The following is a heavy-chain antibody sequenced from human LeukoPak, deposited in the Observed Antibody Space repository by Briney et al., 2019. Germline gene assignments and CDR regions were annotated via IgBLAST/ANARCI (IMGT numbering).Heavy chain of an antibody. D-gene: IGHD3-16*01. V-gene: IGHV3-49*04. CDR3: TRAFYDYVLDF. CDR2: SRSQVNGGPP. J-gene: IGHJ4*02. Sequence: GGSLRLAWSGSGFSFGDYGINWVRQAPGRGMEWVGPSRSQVNGGPPEYAASVEGRFSMSRDDSKGFAYLQMNSLKTEDTAVYFCTRAFYDYVLDFWGQGTLVTVSS. CDR1: GFSFGDYG.